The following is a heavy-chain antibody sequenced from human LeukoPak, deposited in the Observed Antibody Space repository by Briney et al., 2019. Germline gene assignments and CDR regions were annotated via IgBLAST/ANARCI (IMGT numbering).Heavy chain of an antibody. CDR1: GGSISSYY. D-gene: IGHD6-13*01. CDR2: IYYSGST. Sequence: SETLSLTCTVSGGSISSYYWSWIRQPPGKGLEWIGYIYYSGSTNYNPSLKSRVTISVDTSKNQFSLKLSSVTAADTAVYYCARGRSSSWYNRVWWFDPWGQGTLVTVSS. CDR3: ARGRSSSWYNRVWWFDP. V-gene: IGHV4-59*01. J-gene: IGHJ5*02.